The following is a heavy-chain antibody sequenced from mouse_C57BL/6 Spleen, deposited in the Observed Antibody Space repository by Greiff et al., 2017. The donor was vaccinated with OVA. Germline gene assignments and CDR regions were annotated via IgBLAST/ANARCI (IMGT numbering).Heavy chain of an antibody. CDR2: IDPEDGET. CDR3: ASSHYNGSPWFAY. CDR1: GFTIKDYY. J-gene: IGHJ3*01. V-gene: IGHV14-2*01. D-gene: IGHD1-1*01. Sequence: DVQLQESGAELVKPGASVKLSCTASGFTIKDYYMHWVKQRPEQGLEWIGKIDPEDGETKYAAKFQGQATITADTSSNTAYLQLSSLTSEDTAVYYCASSHYNGSPWFAYWGQGTLVTVSA.